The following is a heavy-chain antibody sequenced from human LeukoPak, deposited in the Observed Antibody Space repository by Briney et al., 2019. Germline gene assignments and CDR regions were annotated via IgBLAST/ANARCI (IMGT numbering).Heavy chain of an antibody. V-gene: IGHV1-3*01. D-gene: IGHD3-10*01. Sequence: ASVKVSCKASGYTFTGYAMHCVRQAPGQRLEWMGWINAGNGNTKYSQKFQGRVTITRDTSASTAYMELSSLRSEDTAVYYCARARTMVRGVSITGYYYGMDVWGKGTTVTVSS. CDR1: GYTFTGYA. CDR3: ARARTMVRGVSITGYYYGMDV. CDR2: INAGNGNT. J-gene: IGHJ6*04.